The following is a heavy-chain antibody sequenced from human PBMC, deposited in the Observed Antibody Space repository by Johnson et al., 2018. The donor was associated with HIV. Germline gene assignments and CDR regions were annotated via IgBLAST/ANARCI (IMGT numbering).Heavy chain of an antibody. Sequence: VQLVESGGGLVQPGGSLKLSCAASGFTFSGSAIHWVRQASGKGLEWVGRIRSKANSYATAYAASVKGRFTISRDDSKNTLYLQMNSLKTEDTALYYCTTDVPGGPYYNAFDIWGQGTMVTVSS. CDR1: GFTFSGSA. J-gene: IGHJ3*02. D-gene: IGHD1-26*01. CDR3: TTDVPGGPYYNAFDI. CDR2: IRSKANSYAT. V-gene: IGHV3-73*02.